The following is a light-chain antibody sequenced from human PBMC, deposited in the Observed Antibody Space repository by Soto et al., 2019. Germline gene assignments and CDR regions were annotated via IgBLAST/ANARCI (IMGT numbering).Light chain of an antibody. J-gene: IGKJ2*01. Sequence: QLTQSPSSLSASIGDRVTITCRASQDITNYFAWYQQQPGKAPKLLVYSASTLHSGVPTRFSGSGSGTEFILTIGRLQPEDFATYYCHHLAGTFGQGTKLEMK. CDR3: HHLAGT. CDR2: SAS. CDR1: QDITNY. V-gene: IGKV1-9*01.